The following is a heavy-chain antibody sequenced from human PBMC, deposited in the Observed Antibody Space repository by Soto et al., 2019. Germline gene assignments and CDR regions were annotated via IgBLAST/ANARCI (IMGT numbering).Heavy chain of an antibody. CDR3: TKDEGYCTSSRCKDAFDG. Sequence: EVQLVESGGGLVQPGGSLRLSCAASGFTLVDYAMRWVRQAPGQGLEWVSGISWDGGYVGYAESVKGRFTISRDNAKKSLYLQMNSLRVEDTALYYCTKDEGYCTSSRCKDAFDGWGQGTMGTVS. CDR1: GFTLVDYA. D-gene: IGHD2-8*01. J-gene: IGHJ3*01. CDR2: ISWDGGYV. V-gene: IGHV3-9*01.